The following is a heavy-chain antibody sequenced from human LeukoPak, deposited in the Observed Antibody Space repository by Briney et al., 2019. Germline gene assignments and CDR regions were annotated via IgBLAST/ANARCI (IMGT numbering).Heavy chain of an antibody. CDR1: GGSINSGTYY. J-gene: IGHJ6*02. D-gene: IGHD2-8*01. Sequence: SQTLSLTCTVSGGSINSGTYYWTWIRQPAGKGLELIGRIYTSGSANYNPSLKSRVTISVDTSKNQFSLKLTSVTAADTAVYFCARDTGCTTTCTSIGRGGMDVWGQGTTVTVSS. CDR3: ARDTGCTTTCTSIGRGGMDV. CDR2: IYTSGSA. V-gene: IGHV4-61*02.